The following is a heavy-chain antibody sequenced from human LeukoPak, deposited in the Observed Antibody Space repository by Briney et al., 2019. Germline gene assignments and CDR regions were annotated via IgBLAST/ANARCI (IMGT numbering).Heavy chain of an antibody. CDR3: ARAPIDYYYYYMDV. V-gene: IGHV4-61*02. D-gene: IGHD1-26*01. J-gene: IGHJ6*03. CDR1: GGSISSGSYY. Sequence: PSETLSLTCTVSGGSISSGSYYWSWIRQPAGTGLEWIGRIYTSGSTNYDPSLKSRVTISVDTSKNQFSLKLSSVTAADTAVYYCARAPIDYYYYYMDVWGKGTTVTISS. CDR2: IYTSGST.